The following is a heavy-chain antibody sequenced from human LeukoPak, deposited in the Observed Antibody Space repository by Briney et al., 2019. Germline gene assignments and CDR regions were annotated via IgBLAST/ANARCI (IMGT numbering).Heavy chain of an antibody. CDR3: ARSPGILGTNYFDY. V-gene: IGHV3-74*01. Sequence: GGSLRLSCAASGFTFSSYWMHWVRQAPGKGLVWVSHINSDGSSTTYADSVKGRFTISGDNSKNTLYLQMNSLRAEDTSVYYCARSPGILGTNYFDYWGQGTLVTVSS. J-gene: IGHJ4*02. CDR1: GFTFSSYW. D-gene: IGHD1-26*01. CDR2: INSDGSST.